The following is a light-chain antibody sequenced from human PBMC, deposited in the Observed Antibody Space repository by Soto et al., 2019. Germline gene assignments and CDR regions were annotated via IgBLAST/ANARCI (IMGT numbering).Light chain of an antibody. CDR2: DAS. V-gene: IGKV3-11*01. Sequence: EIVLTQSPATLSLSPGERATLSCRASQRVSSYLAWYQQKPGQAPRLLIYDASNRATGIPARFSGSGSGTYFPLTISSLEPEDFEVYYCQQRSNWPTFGQGTKLEIK. CDR1: QRVSSY. J-gene: IGKJ2*01. CDR3: QQRSNWPT.